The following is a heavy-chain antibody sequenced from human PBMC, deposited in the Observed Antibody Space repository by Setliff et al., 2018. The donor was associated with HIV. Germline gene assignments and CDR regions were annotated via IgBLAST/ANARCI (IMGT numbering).Heavy chain of an antibody. V-gene: IGHV1-8*02. CDR1: GYTFTSYD. Sequence: ASVKVSCKASGYTFTSYDINWVRQATGQGLEWMGWMNPNSGNTGYAQKFQGRVTMTRNTSISTAYMELSSLRSEDTAVYYCARVGNIVATSSQRWFGPRPYYFDYWGQGTLVTVSS. J-gene: IGHJ4*02. CDR3: ARVGNIVATSSQRWFGPRPYYFDY. D-gene: IGHD5-12*01. CDR2: MNPNSGNT.